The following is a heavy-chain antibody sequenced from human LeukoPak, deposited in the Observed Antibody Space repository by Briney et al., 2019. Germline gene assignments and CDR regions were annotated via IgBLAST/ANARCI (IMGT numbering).Heavy chain of an antibody. CDR3: ARDRGTAAAGPDFDY. Sequence: SETLSLTCTVSGGSISSGNYYWSWIRQPAGKGVEWIGHIYTSRSTNYNPSLKSRVTISVDTSKNQLSLKLSSVTAADTAVYYCARDRGTAAAGPDFDYWGQGTLVTVSS. CDR1: GGSISSGNYY. V-gene: IGHV4-61*09. CDR2: IYTSRST. J-gene: IGHJ4*02. D-gene: IGHD6-13*01.